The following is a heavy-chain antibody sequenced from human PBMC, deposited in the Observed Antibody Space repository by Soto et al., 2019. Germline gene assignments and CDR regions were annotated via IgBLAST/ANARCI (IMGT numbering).Heavy chain of an antibody. V-gene: IGHV1-69*01. CDR2: IIPIFGTA. CDR1: GGTFSSYA. CDR3: ARDSRRSSYGMDV. Sequence: QVQLVQSGAEVKKPGSSVKVSCKASGGTFSSYAISWVRQAPGQGLEWMGGIIPIFGTANYAQKFQGRVTITADESTGTTYMELSSLGIEDTAVYYWARDSRRSSYGMDVWGQGTTVNVSS. J-gene: IGHJ6*02.